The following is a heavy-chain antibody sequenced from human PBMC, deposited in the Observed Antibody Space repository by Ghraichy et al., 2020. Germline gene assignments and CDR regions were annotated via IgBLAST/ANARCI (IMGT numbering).Heavy chain of an antibody. CDR3: ARDRGVDTAMVTFGMDV. V-gene: IGHV3-21*01. Sequence: GESLNISCAASGFTFSSYSMNWVRQAPGKGLEWVLSISSSSSYIYYADSVKGRFTISRDNAKNSLYLQMNSLRAEDTAVYYCARDRGVDTAMVTFGMDVWGQGTTVTVSS. J-gene: IGHJ6*02. D-gene: IGHD5-18*01. CDR1: GFTFSSYS. CDR2: ISSSSSYI.